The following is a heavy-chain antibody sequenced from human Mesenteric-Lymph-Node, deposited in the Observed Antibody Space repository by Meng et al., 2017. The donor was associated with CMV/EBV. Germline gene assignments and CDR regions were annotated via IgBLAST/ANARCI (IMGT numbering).Heavy chain of an antibody. J-gene: IGHJ4*02. Sequence: ASVKVSCKASGYTLTGYYMHWVRQAPGQGLEWMGWINPNSGGTNYAQKFQGRVTMTRDTSISTAYMDLTGLTSDDTAVYYCVRDGGSFDYWGQGTLVTVSS. D-gene: IGHD2-15*01. CDR3: VRDGGSFDY. CDR2: INPNSGGT. V-gene: IGHV1-2*02. CDR1: GYTLTGYY.